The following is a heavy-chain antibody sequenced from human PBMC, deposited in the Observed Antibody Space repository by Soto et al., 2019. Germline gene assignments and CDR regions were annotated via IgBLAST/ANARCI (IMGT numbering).Heavy chain of an antibody. CDR1: GGTFSSYA. D-gene: IGHD4-17*01. V-gene: IGHV1-69*13. J-gene: IGHJ6*02. CDR2: IIPIFGTA. CDR3: ASASPLGTVTTTLYSMDV. Sequence: SVKVSCKASGGTFSSYAISGVRQAPGQGLEWMGGIIPIFGTANYAQKFQGRVTITADESTSTAYMELSSLRSEDTAVYYCASASPLGTVTTTLYSMDVSGQGITVTLSS.